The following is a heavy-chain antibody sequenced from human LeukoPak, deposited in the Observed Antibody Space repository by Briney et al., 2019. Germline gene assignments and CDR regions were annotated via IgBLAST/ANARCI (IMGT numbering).Heavy chain of an antibody. Sequence: GASVKVSCKASGGTFSSYAISWVRQAPGQGLEWMGGFDPEDGETIYAQKFQGRVTMTEDTSTDTAYMELSSLRSEDTAVYYCATQRGIAVAGSNWFDPWGQGTLVTVSS. CDR2: FDPEDGET. J-gene: IGHJ5*02. CDR1: GGTFSSYA. CDR3: ATQRGIAVAGSNWFDP. D-gene: IGHD6-19*01. V-gene: IGHV1-24*01.